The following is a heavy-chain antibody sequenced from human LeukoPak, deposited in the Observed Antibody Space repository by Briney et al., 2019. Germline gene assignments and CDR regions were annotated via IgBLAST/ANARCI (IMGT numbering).Heavy chain of an antibody. CDR3: AKAQRAVRGVIIPNFDY. CDR2: ISGSGGST. V-gene: IGHV3-23*01. Sequence: PGGSLRLSCAASGFTFSSYAMSWVRQAPGKGLEWVSAISGSGGSTYYADSVKGRFTISRDNSKNTLYLQMNSLRAKDTAVYYCAKAQRAVRGVIIPNFDYWGQGTLVTVSS. D-gene: IGHD3-10*01. J-gene: IGHJ4*02. CDR1: GFTFSSYA.